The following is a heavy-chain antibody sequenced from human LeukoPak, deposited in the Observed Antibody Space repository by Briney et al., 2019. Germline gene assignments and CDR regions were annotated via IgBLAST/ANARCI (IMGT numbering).Heavy chain of an antibody. CDR3: VRLLDNDSSGDPDTFDM. CDR1: GGSISGHY. V-gene: IGHV4-59*11. D-gene: IGHD3-22*01. J-gene: IGHJ3*02. CDR2: RHYSGKT. Sequence: SETLSLTCTASGGSISGHYWSWIRQPPGKGLEWIGYRHYSGKTYYSSSLRSRVTISVDTSKNHFSLKLTSMIAADTAVYYCVRLLDNDSSGDPDTFDMWGQGPMVTVSS.